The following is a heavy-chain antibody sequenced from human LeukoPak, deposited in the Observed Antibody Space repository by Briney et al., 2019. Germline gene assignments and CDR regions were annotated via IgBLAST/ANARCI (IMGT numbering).Heavy chain of an antibody. J-gene: IGHJ4*02. CDR2: IRYDGSNK. Sequence: PGGSLRLSCAASGFTFSSYGMHWVRQAPGKGLEWVAFIRYDGSNKYYADSVKGRFTISRDNSKNTLYLQMNSLRAEDTAVYYCAKGSEVPAATFDYWGQGTLVTVSS. D-gene: IGHD2-2*01. CDR3: AKGSEVPAATFDY. CDR1: GFTFSSYG. V-gene: IGHV3-30*02.